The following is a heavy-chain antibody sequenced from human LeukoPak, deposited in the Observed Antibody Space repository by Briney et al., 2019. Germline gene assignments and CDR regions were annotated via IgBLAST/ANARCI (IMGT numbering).Heavy chain of an antibody. J-gene: IGHJ4*02. CDR1: GFTFNNYA. CDR2: ITGSGAYT. CDR3: ARDQLGYSSQQFDY. V-gene: IGHV3-23*01. D-gene: IGHD6-13*01. Sequence: GGSLRLSCTASGFTFNNYAMTWVRQAPGKGLEWVSAITGSGAYTNYADSVKGRFTISRDNAKNSLYLQMNSLRAEDTAVYYCARDQLGYSSQQFDYWGQGTLVTVSS.